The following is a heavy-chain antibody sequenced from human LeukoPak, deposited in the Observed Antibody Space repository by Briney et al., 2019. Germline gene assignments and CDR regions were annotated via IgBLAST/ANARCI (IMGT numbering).Heavy chain of an antibody. Sequence: GGSLRLSCAASGFTFSNYATYWVRQAPGKGLEWVSSITNSGGSTNYADSVKGRFTISRDNSKNTLYLQMNSLRAEDTALYYYAKGGMTGYYPYDYWGQGTLVTVSS. CDR1: GFTFSNYA. J-gene: IGHJ4*02. D-gene: IGHD3-9*01. CDR2: ITNSGGST. CDR3: AKGGMTGYYPYDY. V-gene: IGHV3-23*01.